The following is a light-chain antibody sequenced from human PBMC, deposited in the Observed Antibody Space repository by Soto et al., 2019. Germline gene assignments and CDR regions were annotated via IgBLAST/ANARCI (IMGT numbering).Light chain of an antibody. Sequence: EIVMTQSPATLSVSPGERATLSCRASQSVSSNLAWYQQKPGQAPRLLIYGASIRATGIPARFSGSGSGTEFTLTISSLQSEDFAVYYCQQYNNWPRNQLTFGGGTKVEIK. J-gene: IGKJ4*01. CDR1: QSVSSN. CDR2: GAS. CDR3: QQYNNWPRNQLT. V-gene: IGKV3D-15*01.